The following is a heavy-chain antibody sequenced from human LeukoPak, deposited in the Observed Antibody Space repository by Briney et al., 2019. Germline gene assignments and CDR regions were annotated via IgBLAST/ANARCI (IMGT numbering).Heavy chain of an antibody. V-gene: IGHV3-15*01. CDR3: TTDLKRSWNVLRFLEWLSPFDY. Sequence: GGSLRLSCAASGFTFSNAWMSWVRQAPGKGLEWVGRIKSKTDGGTTVYAAPVKGRFTISRDDSKNTLYLQMNSLKTEDTAVYYCTTDLKRSWNVLRFLEWLSPFDYWGQGTLVTVSS. D-gene: IGHD3-3*01. CDR2: IKSKTDGGTT. J-gene: IGHJ4*02. CDR1: GFTFSNAW.